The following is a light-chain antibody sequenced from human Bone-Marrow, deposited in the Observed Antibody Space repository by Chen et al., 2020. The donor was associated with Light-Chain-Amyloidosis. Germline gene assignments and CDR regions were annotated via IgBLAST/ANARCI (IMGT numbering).Light chain of an antibody. CDR3: QVWDRSSDRPV. J-gene: IGLJ3*02. CDR1: NIGSTS. V-gene: IGLV3-21*02. Sequence: SYVLTQPSSVSVAPGQTATIACGGNNIGSTSVHWYQQTPGQAPLLVVYDDSDRPSGIPERLSGPNSGNTATQTISTVEAGDEADYYCQVWDRSSDRPVFGGGTKLTVL. CDR2: DDS.